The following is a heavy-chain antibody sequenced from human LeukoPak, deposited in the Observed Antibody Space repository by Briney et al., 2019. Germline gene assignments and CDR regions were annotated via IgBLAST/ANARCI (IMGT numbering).Heavy chain of an antibody. V-gene: IGHV4-31*11. CDR1: GGSFSGYY. Sequence: SSETLSLTCAVYGGSFSGYYWSWIRQHPGKGLEWIGYIYYSGSTYYNPSLKSRVTISVDTSKNQFSLKLSSVTAADTAVYYCARVSMIVVVVDYWGQGTLVTVSS. D-gene: IGHD3-22*01. CDR3: ARVSMIVVVVDY. J-gene: IGHJ4*02. CDR2: IYYSGST.